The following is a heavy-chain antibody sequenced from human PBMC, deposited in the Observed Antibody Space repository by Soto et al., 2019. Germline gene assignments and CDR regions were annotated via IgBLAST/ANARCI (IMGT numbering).Heavy chain of an antibody. CDR3: AGIGYCSSASCGYFDY. D-gene: IGHD2-2*03. CDR2: IDWDDDK. CDR1: GLSLSTSGMC. J-gene: IGHJ4*02. V-gene: IGHV2-70*11. Sequence: SVPTLVNPTQTLTLTCNFSGLSLSTSGMCVSWIRQPPGKALEWLARIDWDDDKYYSTSLKTRLTISKDTSTNQVVLTMTNMDPVDTATYYCAGIGYCSSASCGYFDYWGQGTLVTVSS.